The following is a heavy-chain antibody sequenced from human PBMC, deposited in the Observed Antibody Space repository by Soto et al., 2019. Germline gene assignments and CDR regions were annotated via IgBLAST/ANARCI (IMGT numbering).Heavy chain of an antibody. D-gene: IGHD1-26*01. CDR2: IYYSGST. CDR1: GGSISSGGYY. V-gene: IGHV4-31*03. Sequence: SETLSLTCTVSGGSISSGGYYWSWIRQHPGKGLEWIGYIYYSGSTYYNPSLKSRVTISVDTSKNQFSLKLSSVTAADTAVYYCARWDGIEYYFDYCGQGTLVTVSS. J-gene: IGHJ4*02. CDR3: ARWDGIEYYFDY.